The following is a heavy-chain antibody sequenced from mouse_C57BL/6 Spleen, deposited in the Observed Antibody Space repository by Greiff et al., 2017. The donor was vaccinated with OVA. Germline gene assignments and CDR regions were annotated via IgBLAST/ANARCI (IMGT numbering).Heavy chain of an antibody. CDR1: GYTFTSYW. V-gene: IGHV1-72*01. D-gene: IGHD2-5*01. CDR2: IDPNSGGT. J-gene: IGHJ1*03. CDR3: AIGYSKIYWYFDV. Sequence: QVQLKQPGAELVKPGASVKLSCKASGYTFTSYWMHWVKQRPGRGLEWIGRIDPNSGGTKYNEKFKSKATLTVDKPSSTAYMQLSSLTSEDSAVYYCAIGYSKIYWYFDVWGTGTTVTVSS.